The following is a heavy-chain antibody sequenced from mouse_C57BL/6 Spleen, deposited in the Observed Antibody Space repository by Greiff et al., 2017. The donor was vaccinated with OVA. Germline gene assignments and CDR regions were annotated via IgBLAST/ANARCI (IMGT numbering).Heavy chain of an antibody. CDR2: IDPSDSYT. J-gene: IGHJ4*01. CDR1: GYTFTSYW. CDR3: ALIYYDAMDY. V-gene: IGHV1-69*01. Sequence: QVHVKQPGAELVMPGASVKLSCKASGYTFTSYWMHWVKQRPGQGLEWIGEIDPSDSYTNYNQKFKGKSTLTVDKSSSTAYMQLSSLTSEDSAVYYCALIYYDAMDYWGQGTSVTVSS. D-gene: IGHD2-1*01.